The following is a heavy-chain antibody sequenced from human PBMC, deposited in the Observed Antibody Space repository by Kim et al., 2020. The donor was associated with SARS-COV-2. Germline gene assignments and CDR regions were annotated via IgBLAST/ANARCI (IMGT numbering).Heavy chain of an antibody. V-gene: IGHV3-30*18. Sequence: GGSLRLSCAASGFTFSSYGMHWVRQAPGKGLEWVAVISYDGSNKYYADSVKGRFTISRDNSKNTLYLQMNSLRAEDTAVYYCAKGPSYYYDSSGYYADY. CDR3: AKGPSYYYDSSGYYADY. CDR1: GFTFSSYG. J-gene: IGHJ4*01. CDR2: ISYDGSNK. D-gene: IGHD3-22*01.